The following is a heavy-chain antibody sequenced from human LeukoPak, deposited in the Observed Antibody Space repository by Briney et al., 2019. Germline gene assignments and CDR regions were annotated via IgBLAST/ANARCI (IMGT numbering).Heavy chain of an antibody. Sequence: PGGSLRLSCAASGFTFSTYAMHWVRQAPGKGLEWVTVISFDGNNKNYADSVKGRFTISRDSSKNTLHLQLNSLRAEDTAVYYCARSPGLVGANYFDYWGQGTLVTVSS. CDR3: ARSPGLVGANYFDY. CDR2: ISFDGNNK. D-gene: IGHD1-26*01. V-gene: IGHV3-30*04. CDR1: GFTFSTYA. J-gene: IGHJ4*02.